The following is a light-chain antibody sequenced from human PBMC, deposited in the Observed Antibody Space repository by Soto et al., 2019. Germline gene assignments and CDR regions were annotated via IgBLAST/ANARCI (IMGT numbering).Light chain of an antibody. V-gene: IGLV2-14*01. Sequence: QSALTQPASVSGSPGQSITIACTGTNRDVGSYNLVSWYQQRPGEAPKLTISEVRNRPSGISYRFTGSKSGNTASLTISGLQAEDEADYYCSSYTTTSTLVFGGGTKVTVL. CDR3: SSYTTTSTLV. CDR2: EVR. CDR1: NRDVGSYNL. J-gene: IGLJ3*02.